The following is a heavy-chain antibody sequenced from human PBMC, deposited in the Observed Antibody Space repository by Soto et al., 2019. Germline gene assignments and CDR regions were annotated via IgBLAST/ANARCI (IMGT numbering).Heavy chain of an antibody. CDR2: IYWDDDK. J-gene: IGHJ4*02. CDR1: EFSLTTTGVG. Sequence: VSGPTLVNPTQTLTLTCTFSEFSLTTTGVGVGWIRQSPGKALEWLALIYWDDDKRYSPSLKSRLTITKDTSKNQVVLTMTNMDPVDTATYYCARRTNGGYFDYWGQGTLVTVSS. CDR3: ARRTNGGYFDY. V-gene: IGHV2-5*02. D-gene: IGHD3-16*01.